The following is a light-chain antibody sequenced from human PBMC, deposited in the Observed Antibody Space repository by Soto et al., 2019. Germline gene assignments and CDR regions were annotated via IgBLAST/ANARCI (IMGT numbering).Light chain of an antibody. CDR3: QQYNTWT. CDR2: AAS. V-gene: IGKV1-39*01. CDR1: QSISSY. Sequence: DIQMTQSPSSLSASVGDRVTITCRASQSISSYLNWYQQKPGKAPKLLIYAASSLHSGVPSRFSGSGSGAEFTLTISSLQPGDFATYYCQQYNTWTFGQGTKVDIK. J-gene: IGKJ1*01.